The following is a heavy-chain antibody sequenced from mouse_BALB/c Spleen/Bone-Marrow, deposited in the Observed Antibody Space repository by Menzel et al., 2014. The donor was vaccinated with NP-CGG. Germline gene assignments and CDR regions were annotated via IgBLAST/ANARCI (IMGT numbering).Heavy chain of an antibody. V-gene: IGHV7-3*02. CDR3: ARDSSGYVRFAY. D-gene: IGHD3-1*01. CDR2: IRNKANGYTT. Sequence: EVKLVESGGGLVQPGGSLRLSCATSGFTFTDYYMSWVRQPPGKALEWLGLIRNKANGYTTEYSASVKGRFTISRDNSQSILYLQMNTLRAEDSATYYCARDSSGYVRFAYWGQGTLVTGSA. J-gene: IGHJ3*01. CDR1: GFTFTDYY.